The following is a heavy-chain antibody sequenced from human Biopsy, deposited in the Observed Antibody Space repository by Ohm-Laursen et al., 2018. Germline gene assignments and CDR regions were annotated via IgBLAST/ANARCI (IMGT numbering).Heavy chain of an antibody. CDR1: GFTFSHAW. D-gene: IGHD3-22*01. CDR3: THHYDASGDVFDI. Sequence: GSLRLSCTASGFTFSHAWMSWVRQAPGKGLEWVGRIKNEIDGGTTDYAAPVKGRFTILRDDSKNMLFLQMDSLKTEDTAVYYCTHHYDASGDVFDIWGQGTVVTVSS. CDR2: IKNEIDGGTT. J-gene: IGHJ3*02. V-gene: IGHV3-15*01.